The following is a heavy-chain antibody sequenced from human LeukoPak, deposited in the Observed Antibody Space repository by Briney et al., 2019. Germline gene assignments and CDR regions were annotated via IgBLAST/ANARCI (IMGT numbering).Heavy chain of an antibody. CDR2: ISSSSSTI. CDR3: ARDPWEGGSYYYDSSGYYYFDY. Sequence: GGSLRLSCAASGFTFSSYSMNWVRQAPGKGLEWVSYISSSSSTIYYADSVKGRFTISRDNAKNSLYLQMNSLRAEDTAVYYCARDPWEGGSYYYDSSGYYYFDYWGQGTLVTVSS. V-gene: IGHV3-48*01. D-gene: IGHD3-22*01. CDR1: GFTFSSYS. J-gene: IGHJ4*02.